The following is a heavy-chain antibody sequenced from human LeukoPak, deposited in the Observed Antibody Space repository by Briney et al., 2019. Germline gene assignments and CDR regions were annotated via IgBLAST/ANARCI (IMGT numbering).Heavy chain of an antibody. CDR3: ASGRGYQLLY. J-gene: IGHJ4*02. D-gene: IGHD2-2*01. CDR2: INHSGST. CDR1: GGSFSGYY. V-gene: IGHV4-34*01. Sequence: SETLSLTCAVYGGSFSGYYWSWIRQPPGKGLEWVGEINHSGSTNYNPSLQSGVTISGDTVKNQFSLQLRAVISADTAVYYCASGRGYQLLYWGQGTLVTVSS.